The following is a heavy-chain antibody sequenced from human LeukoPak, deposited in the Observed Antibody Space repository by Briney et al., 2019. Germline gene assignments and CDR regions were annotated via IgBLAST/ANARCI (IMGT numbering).Heavy chain of an antibody. Sequence: SETLSLTCAVYGGSFSGYYWSWIRQPPGKGLEWIGEINHNGSTNYNPSLKSRVTISVDTSKNQFSLKLSSVTAADTAVYYCARKPAYYYDSSGHPCFDYWGQGTLVTVSS. CDR3: ARKPAYYYDSSGHPCFDY. CDR2: INHNGST. CDR1: GGSFSGYY. J-gene: IGHJ4*02. V-gene: IGHV4-34*01. D-gene: IGHD3-22*01.